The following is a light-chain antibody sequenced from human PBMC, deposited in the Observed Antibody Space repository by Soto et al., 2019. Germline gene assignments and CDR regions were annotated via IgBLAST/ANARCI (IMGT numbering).Light chain of an antibody. CDR2: DVS. Sequence: QSALTQPASVSGSPGQSITISCTGTSSDIGGYDYVSWYKQHPGKAPELMIYDVSNRPSGVSNRFSGSKSGNTASLTISGLQAEDEADYYCRSYTSSSTLVFGGGTKLTVL. CDR3: RSYTSSSTLV. CDR1: SSDIGGYDY. J-gene: IGLJ2*01. V-gene: IGLV2-14*01.